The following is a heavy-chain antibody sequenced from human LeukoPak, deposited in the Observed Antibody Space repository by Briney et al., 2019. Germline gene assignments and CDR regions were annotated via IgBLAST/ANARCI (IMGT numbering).Heavy chain of an antibody. CDR2: ISGGGVNT. J-gene: IGHJ4*02. V-gene: IGHV3-23*01. CDR1: GFTFSSYA. D-gene: IGHD6-13*01. Sequence: GGSLRLSCAASGFTFSSYAMSWVHQAPGKGLEWVSAISGGGVNTYYADSVKGRFTISRDNSKNTLSLQMNSLRAEDTAVYYCAKTGRGPAAGTGSFFDYWGQGTLVTVSS. CDR3: AKTGRGPAAGTGSFFDY.